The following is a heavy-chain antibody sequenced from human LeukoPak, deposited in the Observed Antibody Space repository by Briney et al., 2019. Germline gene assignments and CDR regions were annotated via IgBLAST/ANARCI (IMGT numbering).Heavy chain of an antibody. Sequence: GGSLRLSCAASGFTFSTYGMHWVRQAAGKGLEWVAFIRYDESNKYYTDSVKGGFTISRDNSKNTLYLQMNSLRAEDTAVYYCAKDTRGYSYGYSPDYWGQGTLVTVSS. J-gene: IGHJ4*02. CDR2: IRYDESNK. V-gene: IGHV3-30*02. D-gene: IGHD5-18*01. CDR3: AKDTRGYSYGYSPDY. CDR1: GFTFSTYG.